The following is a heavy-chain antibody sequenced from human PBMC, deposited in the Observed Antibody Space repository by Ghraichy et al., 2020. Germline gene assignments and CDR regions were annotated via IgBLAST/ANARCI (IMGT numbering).Heavy chain of an antibody. CDR2: ISAHNGNT. J-gene: IGHJ3*02. CDR1: GDTFTRYG. V-gene: IGHV1-18*01. Sequence: ASVKVSCKAYGDTFTRYGNNWVRLDPGHGLAWMGWISAHNGNTNFAQKFQDRVTMTTDTSTSTAYMELRSLRSYDTAVYYCASLARSDAFDICGPGTIVTVSS. CDR3: ASLARSDAFDI.